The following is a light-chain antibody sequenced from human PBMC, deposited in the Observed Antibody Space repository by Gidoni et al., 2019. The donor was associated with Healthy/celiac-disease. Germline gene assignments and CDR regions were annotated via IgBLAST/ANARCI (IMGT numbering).Light chain of an antibody. CDR3: QSYDSSLSGNV. V-gene: IGLV1-40*01. Sequence: QSVLTQPPSVSGAPGQRVTISRTGSSSNIGAGYDVHWYQQLPGTAPKLLIYGNSNRPSGVPDRFSGSKSGTSASLAITGLQAEDEADYYCQSYDSSLSGNVFGGGTKLTVL. CDR1: SSNIGAGYD. J-gene: IGLJ2*01. CDR2: GNS.